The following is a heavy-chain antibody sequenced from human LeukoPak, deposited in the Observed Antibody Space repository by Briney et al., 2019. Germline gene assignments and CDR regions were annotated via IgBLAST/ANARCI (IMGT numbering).Heavy chain of an antibody. J-gene: IGHJ4*02. CDR3: ARSTVTNRHYFDY. CDR2: IWFDGGNT. V-gene: IGHV3-33*01. D-gene: IGHD4-17*01. Sequence: GGSLRLSCAASGFTFSTFDMHWVRQTPGKGLEWVALIWFDGGNTYYTASVKGRFTISRDNSKNTVYLQMNSLRDKDTAVYHCARSTVTNRHYFDYWGQGTQVTVSS. CDR1: GFTFSTFD.